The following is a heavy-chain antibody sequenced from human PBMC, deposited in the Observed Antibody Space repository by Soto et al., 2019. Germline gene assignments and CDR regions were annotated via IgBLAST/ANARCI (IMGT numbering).Heavy chain of an antibody. Sequence: PSETLSLTCAVSGGSISSYYWTWIRQPPGKGLEWIGYIDYSGNTNYNPSLKSRVTIPVDTSKNQFSLKLAFVTAADTAVYYCAREGGGYLFDYWGQGTLVTVSS. CDR2: IDYSGNT. J-gene: IGHJ4*02. CDR3: AREGGGYLFDY. V-gene: IGHV4-59*01. CDR1: GGSISSYY. D-gene: IGHD3-22*01.